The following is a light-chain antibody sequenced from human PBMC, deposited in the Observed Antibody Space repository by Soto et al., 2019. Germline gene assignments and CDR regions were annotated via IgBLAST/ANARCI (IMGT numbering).Light chain of an antibody. Sequence: DIQMTQSPSTLSTSVGDRFTITCRASQNLNIWLAWYPQKPGKAPKLLIYNAAYLESGVPSRFSGSVSGTEFTLTISSLQPDDFAIYYCQQYNGDSRGFGQGTKV. CDR1: QNLNIW. V-gene: IGKV1-5*01. CDR3: QQYNGDSRG. J-gene: IGKJ1*01. CDR2: NAA.